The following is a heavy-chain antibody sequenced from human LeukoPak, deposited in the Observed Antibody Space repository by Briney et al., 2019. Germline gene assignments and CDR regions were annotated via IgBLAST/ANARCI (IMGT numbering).Heavy chain of an antibody. CDR3: ARDHYLVVWFGELYDY. V-gene: IGHV3-23*01. CDR2: ISGSGYST. J-gene: IGHJ4*02. Sequence: GGSLRLSCAASGFTFSSYSMNWVRQAPGKGLEWVSAISGSGYSTYYADSVKGRFTISRDNSKNTLYLQMNSLRAEDTAVYYCARDHYLVVWFGELYDYWGQGALVTVSS. CDR1: GFTFSSYS. D-gene: IGHD3-10*01.